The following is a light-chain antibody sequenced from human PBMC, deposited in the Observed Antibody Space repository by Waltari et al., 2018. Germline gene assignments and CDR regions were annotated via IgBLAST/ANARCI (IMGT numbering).Light chain of an antibody. CDR2: KAS. Sequence: DIQMTQSPSTVSASVGDRVTITCGGRQSISRWLAWYQQKPEKAPKLLIHKASSLQSGVPSSFSVSGSGTEFTLTIASLQPDDFATDDCQHYNSFSSLFTFGPGTQVDIK. J-gene: IGKJ3*01. CDR3: QHYNSFSSLFT. V-gene: IGKV1-5*03. CDR1: QSISRW.